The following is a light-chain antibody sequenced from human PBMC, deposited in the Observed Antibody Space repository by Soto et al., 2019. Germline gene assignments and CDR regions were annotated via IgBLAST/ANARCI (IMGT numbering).Light chain of an antibody. CDR3: QQYGRSPFT. CDR2: GAS. CDR1: QSVSSTY. V-gene: IGKV3-20*01. J-gene: IGKJ3*01. Sequence: EIVLTQSPGTLSLSPGERATLSCRASQSVSSTYLAWCQQKPGQAPRLLIYGASTRATGIPDRFSGTGSGTDFTLTIGRLEPEDSAVYYCQQYGRSPFTFGPGTKVDVK.